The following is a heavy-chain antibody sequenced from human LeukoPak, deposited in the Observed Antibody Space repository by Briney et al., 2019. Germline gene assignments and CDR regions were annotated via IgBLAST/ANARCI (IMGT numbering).Heavy chain of an antibody. J-gene: IGHJ3*02. Sequence: PSETLSPTCTVSGGSISSGGYYWSWIRQHPGKGLEWIGYIYYSGSTYYNPSLKSRVTISVDTSKNQFSLKLSSVTAADTAVYYCARDGYSAGVAFDIWGQGTMVTVSS. CDR2: IYYSGST. CDR3: ARDGYSAGVAFDI. V-gene: IGHV4-31*03. D-gene: IGHD1-1*01. CDR1: GGSISSGGYY.